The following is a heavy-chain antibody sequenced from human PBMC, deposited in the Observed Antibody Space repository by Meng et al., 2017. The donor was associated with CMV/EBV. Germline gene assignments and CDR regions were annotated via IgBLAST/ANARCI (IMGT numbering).Heavy chain of an antibody. CDR3: AKDQGAYDFWSGYYTLDI. Sequence: GGSLRLSCAASGFTFDDYAMHWVRQAPGKGLEWVSGISWNSGSIGYADSVKGRFTISRDNSKNTLYLQMNSLRAEDTAVYYCAKDQGAYDFWSGYYTLDIWGQGTMVTVSS. D-gene: IGHD3-3*01. CDR1: GFTFDDYA. J-gene: IGHJ3*02. CDR2: ISWNSGSI. V-gene: IGHV3-9*01.